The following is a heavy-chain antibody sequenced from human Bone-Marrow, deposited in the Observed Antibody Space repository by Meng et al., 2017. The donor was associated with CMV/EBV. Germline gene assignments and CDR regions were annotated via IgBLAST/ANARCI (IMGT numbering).Heavy chain of an antibody. V-gene: IGHV3-74*01. CDR1: RIRLITYW. CDR3: ARDLLQNDY. J-gene: IGHJ4*02. Sequence: LSWAHPRIRLITYWMPRVRKGPGKGLVWESRINTDGSTTRHADSVKGRFTISRDNAQNTPYLQMNSLRAEETAVYYCARDLLQNDYWGQGTLVTVSS. CDR2: INTDGSTT. D-gene: IGHD3-22*01.